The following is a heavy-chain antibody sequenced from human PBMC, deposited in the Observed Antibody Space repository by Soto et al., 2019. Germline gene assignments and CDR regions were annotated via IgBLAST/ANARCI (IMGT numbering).Heavy chain of an antibody. Sequence: QVQLVQSGAEVKKPGASVKVSCKASGYTFSNYDISWVRQAPGQGLEWMGWISTNNGNTDHAQKLQGRVTMTTDTSTTTAYMELWSLRSDDTAVYYCGRVTIAVAGWAFDYWGQGTLVTVSS. CDR3: GRVTIAVAGWAFDY. J-gene: IGHJ4*02. CDR1: GYTFSNYD. V-gene: IGHV1-18*04. D-gene: IGHD6-19*01. CDR2: ISTNNGNT.